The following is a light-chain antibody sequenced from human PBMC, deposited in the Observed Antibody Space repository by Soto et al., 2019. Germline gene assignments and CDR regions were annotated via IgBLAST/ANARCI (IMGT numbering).Light chain of an antibody. J-gene: IGKJ4*01. CDR1: QSVSSY. Sequence: EIVLTQSPATLSLSPGERATLSCRASQSVSSYLAWYQQKPGQAPRLLIYDASNRATGIPARFSGSGSGTDFPLTTSSQQRDDFAVYCCQRRSDWPSPFRGGTKVQIK. CDR2: DAS. CDR3: QRRSDWPSP. V-gene: IGKV3-11*01.